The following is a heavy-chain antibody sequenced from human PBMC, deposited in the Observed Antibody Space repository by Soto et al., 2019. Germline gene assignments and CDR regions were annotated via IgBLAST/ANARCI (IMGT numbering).Heavy chain of an antibody. CDR2: ISGSGGST. Sequence: EVQLLESGGGLVQPGGSLRLSCAASGFTFSSYAMSWVRQAPGKGLEWVSAISGSGGSTYYADSVKGRFTISRDNSKNTLYLQMNSLRAEDTAVYYCAKDRTNDYGDYPPYFDYWGQGTLVTVSS. CDR1: GFTFSSYA. J-gene: IGHJ4*02. V-gene: IGHV3-23*01. D-gene: IGHD4-17*01. CDR3: AKDRTNDYGDYPPYFDY.